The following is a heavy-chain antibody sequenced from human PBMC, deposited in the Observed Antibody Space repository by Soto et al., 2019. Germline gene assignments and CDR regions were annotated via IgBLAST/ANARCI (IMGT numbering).Heavy chain of an antibody. CDR2: ITGSGGDT. V-gene: IGHV3-23*01. CDR3: AKLGDNSWTRHYCFDS. D-gene: IGHD1-1*01. J-gene: IGHJ4*02. Sequence: LRLSCAASGFIFSSYAMGWVRQAPGKGLEWVSAITGSGGDTYYIDSVNGRFTTSRDNSKNTLYLQMTSLRAEDTAVYYCAKLGDNSWTRHYCFDSWGQGTLVTVSS. CDR1: GFIFSSYA.